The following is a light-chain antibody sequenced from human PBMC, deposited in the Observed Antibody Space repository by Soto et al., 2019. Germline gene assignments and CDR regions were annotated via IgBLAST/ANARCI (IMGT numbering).Light chain of an antibody. V-gene: IGLV2-11*01. CDR3: CSYAGSPYV. CDR2: DVS. CDR1: SSDVGGYNY. Sequence: QSVLTQPSSVSGSPGQSVTISCTGTSSDVGGYNYVSWYQQHPGKAPKVMIYDVSKRPSGVPDRFSGSKSGNTASLTISGLQAEDEADYYCCSYAGSPYVFGTGTKLTVL. J-gene: IGLJ1*01.